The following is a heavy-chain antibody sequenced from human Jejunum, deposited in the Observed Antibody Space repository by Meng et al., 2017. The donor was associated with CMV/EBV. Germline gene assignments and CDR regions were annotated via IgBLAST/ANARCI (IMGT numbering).Heavy chain of an antibody. D-gene: IGHD3-16*02. CDR1: GGSISNYNW. Sequence: QLQLQESGPGLVKPSGTLSLTCTVSGGSISNYNWWTWVRQPPGKGLEWIGEVSHTGTTQYNPSLESRVTISVDTSKNQFSLIVSSVTAADTAIYYCARGIVYWGQGTLVTVSS. CDR3: ARGIVY. V-gene: IGHV4-4*02. J-gene: IGHJ4*02. CDR2: VSHTGTT.